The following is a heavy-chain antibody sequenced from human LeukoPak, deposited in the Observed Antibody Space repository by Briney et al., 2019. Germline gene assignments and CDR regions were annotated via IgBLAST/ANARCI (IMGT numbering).Heavy chain of an antibody. CDR1: GFTFRDSA. D-gene: IGHD3-9*01. CDR3: ARAHYYDILTGYYLW. J-gene: IGHJ4*02. CDR2: LRGSGGST. V-gene: IGHV3-23*01. Sequence: GGSLRLSCSASGFTFRDSAMTWVRQAPGKGLEWDSTLRGSGGSTYYADSVKGRFTISRDNSKNTLYLQMNSLRVEDTAVYYCARAHYYDILTGYYLWWGQGTLVTVSS.